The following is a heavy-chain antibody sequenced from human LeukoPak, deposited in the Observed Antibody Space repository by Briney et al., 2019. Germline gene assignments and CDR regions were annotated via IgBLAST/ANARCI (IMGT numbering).Heavy chain of an antibody. Sequence: GSLRLSCATSGLTFSNSHMHWVRQPPGARMEWVALISADGTNKQFGDSAKGRFTVPRDNSRNTLDLQVDSLTVEDTAMYYCAREGYSSGRAGTFDIWGQGTMVTVSS. J-gene: IGHJ3*02. CDR3: AREGYSSGRAGTFDI. CDR1: GLTFSNSH. D-gene: IGHD3-22*01. V-gene: IGHV3-30*04. CDR2: ISADGTNK.